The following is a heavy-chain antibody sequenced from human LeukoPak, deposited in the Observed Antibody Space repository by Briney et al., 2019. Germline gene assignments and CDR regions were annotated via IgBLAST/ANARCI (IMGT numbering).Heavy chain of an antibody. D-gene: IGHD1-1*01. CDR3: ARDPVPATARHFDY. CDR2: TSSDGNIN. CDR1: GFTFSSYA. J-gene: IGHJ4*02. Sequence: GGSLRLSCAASGFTFSSYAMHWVRQAPGKGLEWVAVTSSDGNINYYADSVKGRFTISRDNSKNTLYLQMNSLRGEDTGVYYCARDPVPATARHFDYWGQGTLVTVSS. V-gene: IGHV3-30-3*01.